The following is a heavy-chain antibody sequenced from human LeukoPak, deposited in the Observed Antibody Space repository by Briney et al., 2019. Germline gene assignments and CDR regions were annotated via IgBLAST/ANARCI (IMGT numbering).Heavy chain of an antibody. J-gene: IGHJ3*02. CDR1: GFTFSNYW. Sequence: PGGSLRLSCAASGFTFSNYWMHWVRQAPGMGLVWVSRINTDATVTNYADSVKGRFTISRDNAKNTLYLQMNSLRAEDTAVYYCTRYHVVQMPALTGALDTWGQGTMFTVSS. CDR3: TRYHVVQMPALTGALDT. V-gene: IGHV3-74*01. D-gene: IGHD1-14*01. CDR2: INTDATVT.